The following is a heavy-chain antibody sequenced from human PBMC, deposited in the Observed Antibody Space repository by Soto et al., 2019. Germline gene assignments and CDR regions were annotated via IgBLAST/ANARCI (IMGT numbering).Heavy chain of an antibody. D-gene: IGHD4-17*01. CDR1: GFTFGDYA. CDR3: TRVCYGGNSRGVCLDY. Sequence: PGGSLRLSCTASGFTFGDYAMSWFRQAPGKGLEWVSFIRSKAYGGTTEYAASVKGRFTILRDDSKSIAYLQMNSLKTEDTAVYYCTRVCYGGNSRGVCLDYWGQGTLVTVSS. J-gene: IGHJ4*02. CDR2: IRSKAYGGTT. V-gene: IGHV3-49*03.